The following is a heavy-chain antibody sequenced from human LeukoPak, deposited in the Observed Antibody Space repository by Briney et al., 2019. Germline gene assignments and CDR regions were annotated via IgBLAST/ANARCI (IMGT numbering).Heavy chain of an antibody. V-gene: IGHV4-4*07. CDR3: ARDQGMGELLPSSAFDI. J-gene: IGHJ3*02. CDR2: IYTSGST. CDR1: GFTFSNYA. D-gene: IGHD1-26*01. Sequence: GSLRLSCAASGFTFSNYAMSWIRQPAGKGLEWIGRIYTSGSTNYNPSLKSRVTISVDTSKNQFSLKLSSVTAADTAVYYCARDQGMGELLPSSAFDIWGQGTMVTVSS.